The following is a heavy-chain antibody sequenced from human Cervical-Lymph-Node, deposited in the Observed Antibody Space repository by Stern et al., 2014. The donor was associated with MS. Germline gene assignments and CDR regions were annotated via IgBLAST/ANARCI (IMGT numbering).Heavy chain of an antibody. J-gene: IGHJ6*02. CDR2: TVPLFNTS. CDR3: ASGGSGSYYFYYGMDV. V-gene: IGHV1-69*01. Sequence: VQLVQSGAQVKKPGSSVKVSCKVSGGILSTYTVSWVRQAPGQGLEWMGGTVPLFNTSNYAQKFQGRVTITADESTGTAYMELSSLRSEDTAVYYCASGGSGSYYFYYGMDVWGQGTTVTVSS. D-gene: IGHD3-10*01. CDR1: GGILSTYT.